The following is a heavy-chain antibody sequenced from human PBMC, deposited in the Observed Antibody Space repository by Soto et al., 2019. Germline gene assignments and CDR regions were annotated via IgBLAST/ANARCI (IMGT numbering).Heavy chain of an antibody. Sequence: GGSLRLSCAASGFTFDDYAMHWVRQAPGKGLEWVSGISWNSGSIGYADSVKGRFTISRDNAKNSLYLQMNSLRAEDTALYYCAKAGGSSDHYYYYGMDVWGQGTTVTV. CDR3: AKAGGSSDHYYYYGMDV. J-gene: IGHJ6*02. V-gene: IGHV3-9*01. CDR2: ISWNSGSI. D-gene: IGHD6-13*01. CDR1: GFTFDDYA.